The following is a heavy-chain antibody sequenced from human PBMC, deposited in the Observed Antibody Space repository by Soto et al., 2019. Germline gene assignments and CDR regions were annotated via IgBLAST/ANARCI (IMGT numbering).Heavy chain of an antibody. CDR3: ARHRNWKVDH. CDR2: IYYTGST. CDR1: GGSMSNYY. D-gene: IGHD1-1*01. J-gene: IGHJ4*02. V-gene: IGHV4-39*01. Sequence: SETLSLTCSVSGGSMSNYYWGWIRQPPGKGLEWIGSIYYTGSTYYNPSLKSRVAVSVDTSKNQFSLKVTSVTAADTAVYYCARHRNWKVDHWGQGTLVTVSS.